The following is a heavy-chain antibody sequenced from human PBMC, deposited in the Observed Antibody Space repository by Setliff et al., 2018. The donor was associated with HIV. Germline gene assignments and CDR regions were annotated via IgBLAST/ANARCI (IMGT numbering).Heavy chain of an antibody. Sequence: SETLSLTCTVSGGYITTYYWSWIRQPPGKGLEWIGYIYYSGSTNYNPSLKSRVTISVDTSKNQFSLKLSSVTAADTAVYYCARGDGTKYYYYYYMDVWGKGTTVTVSS. CDR1: GGYITTYY. D-gene: IGHD1-7*01. CDR2: IYYSGST. J-gene: IGHJ6*03. V-gene: IGHV4-59*01. CDR3: ARGDGTKYYYYYYMDV.